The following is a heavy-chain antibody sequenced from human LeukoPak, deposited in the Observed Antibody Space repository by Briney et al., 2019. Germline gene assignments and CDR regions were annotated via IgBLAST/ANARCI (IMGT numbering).Heavy chain of an antibody. CDR1: GFNFGGYW. V-gene: IGHV3-74*01. CDR2: ISADGSYT. J-gene: IGHJ3*02. D-gene: IGHD1-1*01. CDR3: VTANSGLDI. Sequence: GGSLRLSCAASGFNFGGYWMHWVRQAPGKGLVWVTRISADGSYTLYADSVKGRFTFSRDNAKNTLFLQMNSLRAEDTAVYYCVTANSGLDIWGQGTTVTVSS.